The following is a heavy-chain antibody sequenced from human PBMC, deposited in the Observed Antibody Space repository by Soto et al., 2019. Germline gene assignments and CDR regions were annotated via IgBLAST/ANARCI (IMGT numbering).Heavy chain of an antibody. J-gene: IGHJ6*02. Sequence: SETLSLTCTVSGGSIDSYYWSWIRQPPGRGLEWIGYIYYSGSTNYNPSLKSRVTISVDTSKNQFSLKLNSVTAADTAVYYCARDRTLYDSSGYPYYGMDVWGQGTTVTVSS. CDR3: ARDRTLYDSSGYPYYGMDV. V-gene: IGHV4-59*01. D-gene: IGHD3-22*01. CDR1: GGSIDSYY. CDR2: IYYSGST.